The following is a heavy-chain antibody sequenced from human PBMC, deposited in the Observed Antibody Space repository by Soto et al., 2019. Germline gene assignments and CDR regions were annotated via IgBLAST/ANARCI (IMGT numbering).Heavy chain of an antibody. CDR3: TRLKGHYDFWSGYLETYGMDV. Sequence: PGGSLILSCAASGFTFSGSAMHWVRQASGKGLEWVGRIRSKANSYATAYAASVKGRFTISRDDSKNTAYLQMNSLKTEDTAVYYCTRLKGHYDFWSGYLETYGMDVWGQGTTVTVSS. CDR1: GFTFSGSA. D-gene: IGHD3-3*01. V-gene: IGHV3-73*01. J-gene: IGHJ6*02. CDR2: IRSKANSYAT.